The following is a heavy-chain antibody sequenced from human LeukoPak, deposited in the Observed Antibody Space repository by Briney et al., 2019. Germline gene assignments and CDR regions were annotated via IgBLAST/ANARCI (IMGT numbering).Heavy chain of an antibody. V-gene: IGHV4-39*01. Sequence: KPSETLSLTCTVSGGSISSTSYYWGWIRQSPGKGLEWIGSVYYTGSTQDNPSLKGRVTISEDTSKNQFSLKLTSVTAEDTAVYYFARQLGDGYNLVYWLDPWGQGTLVTVSA. CDR3: ARQLGDGYNLVYWLDP. CDR2: VYYTGST. J-gene: IGHJ5*02. CDR1: GGSISSTSYY. D-gene: IGHD5-24*01.